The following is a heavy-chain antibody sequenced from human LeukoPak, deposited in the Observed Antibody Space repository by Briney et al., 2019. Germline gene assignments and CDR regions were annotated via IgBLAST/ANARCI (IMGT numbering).Heavy chain of an antibody. CDR3: ARHRGPSLHSSGYFDY. V-gene: IGHV3-30-3*01. Sequence: GGSLRLSCAASGFPFRGYAMHWFRQAPGKGLDWVAVMSHDGTNKYYAGSLKARFPMSRDNSKNTLYLQMDSLRTEDTAVYYCARHRGPSLHSSGYFDYWGQGTLVTVAS. CDR2: MSHDGTNK. D-gene: IGHD3-22*01. J-gene: IGHJ4*02. CDR1: GFPFRGYA.